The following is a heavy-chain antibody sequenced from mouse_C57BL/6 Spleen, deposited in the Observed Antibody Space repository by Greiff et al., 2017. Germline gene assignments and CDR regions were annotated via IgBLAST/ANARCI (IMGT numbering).Heavy chain of an antibody. CDR1: GFSLTSYG. V-gene: IGHV2-2*01. Sequence: QVQLKESGPGLVQPSQSLSITCTVSGFSLTSYGVHWVRQSPGKGLEWLGVIWSGGSTDYNAAFISRLSISKDNSKSQVFYKMNSLQADDKAIYYCDRNGGNYDYAMDYCGQVTSVSVS. J-gene: IGHJ4*01. CDR3: DRNGGNYDYAMDY. D-gene: IGHD2-1*01. CDR2: IWSGGST.